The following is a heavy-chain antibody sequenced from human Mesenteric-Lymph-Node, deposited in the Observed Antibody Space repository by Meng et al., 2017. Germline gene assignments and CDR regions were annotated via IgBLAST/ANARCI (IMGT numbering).Heavy chain of an antibody. Sequence: ASVKVSCKASGYTFTSYDINWVRQATGQGLEWMGWINPNSGGTNYAQKFQGRVTMTRDTSISTAYMELTWLTSDDTAVYYCARQDDTDGYIWGQGTVVTVSS. V-gene: IGHV1-2*02. CDR2: INPNSGGT. D-gene: IGHD3-22*01. J-gene: IGHJ4*02. CDR3: ARQDDTDGYI. CDR1: GYTFTSYD.